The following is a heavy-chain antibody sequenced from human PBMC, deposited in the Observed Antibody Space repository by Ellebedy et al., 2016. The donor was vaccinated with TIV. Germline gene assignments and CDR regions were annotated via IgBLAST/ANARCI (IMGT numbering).Heavy chain of an antibody. CDR1: GFTFNNYG. CDR2: VWSDGSNK. CDR3: ARANTAMVRRNRMDV. D-gene: IGHD5-18*01. V-gene: IGHV3-33*01. J-gene: IGHJ6*02. Sequence: PGGSLRLSCAASGFTFNNYGMHWVRQAPGKGLEWVAVVWSDGSNKYYADSVKGRFTISRDNSKSTLYLQMDSLRAEDTAVYYCARANTAMVRRNRMDVWGQGTTVTVSS.